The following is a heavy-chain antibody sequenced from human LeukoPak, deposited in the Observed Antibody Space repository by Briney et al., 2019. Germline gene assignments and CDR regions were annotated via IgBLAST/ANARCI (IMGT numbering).Heavy chain of an antibody. CDR3: AKVLSGSYHGYYFDY. V-gene: IGHV3-23*01. D-gene: IGHD1-26*01. CDR2: FSGSGGST. CDR1: TFTYSNYG. Sequence: GGSLRLSCADFTFTYSNYGMSWVRQAPGKGREWVSGFSGSGGSTYYADSVKGRFTISRDTSKNTLYLQMNSLRAEDTAIYYCAKVLSGSYHGYYFDYWGQGTLVTVSS. J-gene: IGHJ4*02.